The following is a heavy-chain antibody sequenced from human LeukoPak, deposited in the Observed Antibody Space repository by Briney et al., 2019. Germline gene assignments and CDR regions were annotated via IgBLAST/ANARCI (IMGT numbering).Heavy chain of an antibody. CDR3: ARESGYGGGVFDF. Sequence: PSETLSLTCTVSGGSISSGGYYWSWVRQHPGKGLEWLGYIYYTGTTDYNPSLRSRVTISFDTSRNQSSLKLSSVTVADTAVYFCARESGYGGGVFDFWGQGTLVTVSS. D-gene: IGHD5-12*01. CDR2: IYYTGTT. V-gene: IGHV4-31*03. CDR1: GGSISSGGYY. J-gene: IGHJ4*02.